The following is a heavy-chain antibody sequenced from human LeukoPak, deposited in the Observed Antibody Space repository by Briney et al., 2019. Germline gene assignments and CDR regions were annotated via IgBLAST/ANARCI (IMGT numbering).Heavy chain of an antibody. CDR1: GGSISSYY. D-gene: IGHD5-24*01. CDR3: ARNRDGYNSFDY. CDR2: IYTSGST. Sequence: SETLSLTCTVSGGSISSYYWSWIRQPAGKGLEWIGRIYTSGSTNYNPSLKSRVTISVDTSKNQFSLKLSSVIAADTAVYYCARNRDGYNSFDYWGQGTLVTVSS. J-gene: IGHJ4*02. V-gene: IGHV4-4*07.